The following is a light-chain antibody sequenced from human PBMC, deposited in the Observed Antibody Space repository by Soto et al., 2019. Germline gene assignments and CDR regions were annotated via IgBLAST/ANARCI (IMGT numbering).Light chain of an antibody. CDR2: TGS. CDR1: QGIGIY. V-gene: IGKV1-17*03. Sequence: DIQMTQSPSAMSASVGDRVTITCRASQGIGIYLAWFQQKPGQVPKRLIYTGSSLQSGVPSRFSGSGSRTEFTLTISSLQPEDFATYYCLQHSEYPRTFGQGTKVEI. J-gene: IGKJ1*01. CDR3: LQHSEYPRT.